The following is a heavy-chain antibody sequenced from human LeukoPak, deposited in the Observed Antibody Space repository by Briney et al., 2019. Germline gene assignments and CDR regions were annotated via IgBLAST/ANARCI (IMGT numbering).Heavy chain of an antibody. Sequence: PSETLSLTCAVSGYSISSGYYWGWIRQPPGKGLEWIGCMHHSGKAYYNPSLRSRVTISLDTSKNQLSVNLISVTAADTAVYYCAREWYCSSTSCHYYFEYWGQGTLVTVSS. CDR2: MHHSGKA. CDR3: AREWYCSSTSCHYYFEY. D-gene: IGHD2-2*01. CDR1: GYSISSGYY. J-gene: IGHJ4*02. V-gene: IGHV4-38-2*02.